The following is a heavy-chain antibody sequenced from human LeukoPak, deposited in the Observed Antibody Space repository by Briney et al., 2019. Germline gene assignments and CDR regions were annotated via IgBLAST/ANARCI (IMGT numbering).Heavy chain of an antibody. CDR3: ARGSKAAPGTFDY. CDR1: AGSISSYY. Sequence: SETLSLTCTVSAGSISSYYWGWIRQPPGKGREGSGYIYYTGSTDYNPSLKSRVAISVDTSKNQFSLKLSSVTAADTAVYYCARGSKAAPGTFDYRGQGTLVTVSS. V-gene: IGHV4-59*01. J-gene: IGHJ4*02. D-gene: IGHD6-13*01. CDR2: IYYTGST.